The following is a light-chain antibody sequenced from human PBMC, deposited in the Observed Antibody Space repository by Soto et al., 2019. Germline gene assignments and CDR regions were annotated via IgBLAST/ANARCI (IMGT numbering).Light chain of an antibody. Sequence: EFVLTQSPATLSLSPGEGATLSCRASKSVGNYLSWYQQKPGQAHRLLIYGASSRATGIPDRFSGSGSGTEFTLTISSLQSEDFASYYCQQYDDWPPWTFGQGTKVDIK. CDR1: KSVGNY. CDR2: GAS. CDR3: QQYDDWPPWT. V-gene: IGKV3D-15*01. J-gene: IGKJ1*01.